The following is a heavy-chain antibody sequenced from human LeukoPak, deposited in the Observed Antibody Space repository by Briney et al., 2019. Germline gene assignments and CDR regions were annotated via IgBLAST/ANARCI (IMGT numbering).Heavy chain of an antibody. CDR1: GYTFTGYY. CDR2: INPNSGGT. Sequence: ASVKVPCKASGYTFTGYYMHWVRQAPGQGLEWMGWINPNSGGTNYAQKFQGRVTMTRDTSISTAYMELSRLRSDDTAVYYCARDRGSSGWSKVCYFDYWGQGTLVTVSS. D-gene: IGHD6-19*01. CDR3: ARDRGSSGWSKVCYFDY. V-gene: IGHV1-2*02. J-gene: IGHJ4*02.